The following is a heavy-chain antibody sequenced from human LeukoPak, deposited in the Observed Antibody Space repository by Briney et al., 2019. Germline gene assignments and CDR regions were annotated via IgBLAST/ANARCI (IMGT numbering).Heavy chain of an antibody. CDR3: ARGGIRFDP. J-gene: IGHJ5*02. CDR1: GVSISSYY. D-gene: IGHD2-15*01. Sequence: SETLSLTCTVSGVSISSYYRSWIRQPPGKGLEWIGYIYYSGSTNYNPSLKSRVTISVDTSKNQFSLKLSSVTAADTAVYYCARGGIRFDPWGQGTLVTVSS. V-gene: IGHV4-59*01. CDR2: IYYSGST.